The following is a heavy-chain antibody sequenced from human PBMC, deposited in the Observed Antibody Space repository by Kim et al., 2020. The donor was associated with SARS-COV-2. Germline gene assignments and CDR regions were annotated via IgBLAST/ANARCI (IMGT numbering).Heavy chain of an antibody. CDR2: IYSRWST. Sequence: SETLSLTCTVSGGSISSGGYYWSWIRPPPGTGLEWLGSIYSRWSTSYPPSLNSRLTISVDTSQNQFSLKLSSVTAAYTAVYYCARERVSAMIVVGSFDYWGPRTLVTLSS. J-gene: IGHJ4*03. V-gene: IGHV4-31*03. CDR3: ARERVSAMIVVGSFDY. D-gene: IGHD3-22*01. CDR1: GGSISSGGYY.